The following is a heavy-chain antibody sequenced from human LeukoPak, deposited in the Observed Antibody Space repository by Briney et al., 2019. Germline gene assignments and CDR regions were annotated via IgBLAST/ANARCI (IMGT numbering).Heavy chain of an antibody. Sequence: PGRSLRLSCAASGFTFSSYGTHWVRQAPAKRLECVAVISYDGSNQYYADSVKGRFTISRDNSKNTLYLQMNSLRGADTAVYYCAKAHTVTTLYWFDPWGQGTLVTVSS. CDR3: AKAHTVTTLYWFDP. V-gene: IGHV3-30*18. D-gene: IGHD4-17*01. CDR1: GFTFSSYG. CDR2: ISYDGSNQ. J-gene: IGHJ5*02.